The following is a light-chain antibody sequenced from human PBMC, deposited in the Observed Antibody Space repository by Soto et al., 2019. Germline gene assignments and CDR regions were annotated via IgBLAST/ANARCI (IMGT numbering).Light chain of an antibody. CDR2: DVI. J-gene: IGLJ3*02. V-gene: IGLV2-11*01. Sequence: QSALTQPRSVSGSPGQSVTISCTGTSSDVGGYNYVSWYQQHPGKAPKLMIYDVIKRPSGVPVRFSGSKSGNTASLTISGLQAEDEADYYCSSYAGTYTWVFGGGTKLTVL. CDR1: SSDVGGYNY. CDR3: SSYAGTYTWV.